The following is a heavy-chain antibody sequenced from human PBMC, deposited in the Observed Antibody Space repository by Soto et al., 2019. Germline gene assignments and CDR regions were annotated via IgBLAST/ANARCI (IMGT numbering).Heavy chain of an antibody. V-gene: IGHV3-11*01. CDR1: GFTFSDYF. Sequence: GGSLRLSCTASGFTFSDYFMSWVRQAPGKGLEWVSYISSRSSTIFYAGPVKGRFTISRDNAKNSVYLQMNSLRAEDTAVYYCVRDRGPPHLWGQGTLVTVSS. D-gene: IGHD3-10*01. CDR3: VRDRGPPHL. CDR2: ISSRSSTI. J-gene: IGHJ5*02.